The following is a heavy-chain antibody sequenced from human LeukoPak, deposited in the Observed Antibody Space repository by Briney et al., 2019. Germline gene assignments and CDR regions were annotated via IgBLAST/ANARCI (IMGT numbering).Heavy chain of an antibody. CDR2: IYHSGPT. D-gene: IGHD1-26*01. CDR1: GGSISSPNW. CDR3: ARHIMGDPLRAFDI. J-gene: IGHJ3*02. Sequence: SETLSLTCAVSGGSISSPNWWSWVRQSPGKGLEWIGEIYHSGPTNYHPSLKSRVTISLDTSNNQFSLRMTSVTATDTAVYYCARHIMGDPLRAFDIWGQGTMVTVSS. V-gene: IGHV4-4*02.